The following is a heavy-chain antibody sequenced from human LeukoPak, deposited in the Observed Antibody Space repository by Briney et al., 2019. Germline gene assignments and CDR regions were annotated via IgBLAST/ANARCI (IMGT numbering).Heavy chain of an antibody. Sequence: ASVKVSCKASGYTFTSYGISWVRQAPGQGLEWMGWISAYNGNTNYAQKLQGRVNMPTDTSTSTAYMELRSLRSDDTAVYYCARSPAAIAENDNWGQGTLVTVSS. D-gene: IGHD2-2*01. CDR2: ISAYNGNT. CDR1: GYTFTSYG. CDR3: ARSPAAIAENDN. V-gene: IGHV1-18*01. J-gene: IGHJ4*02.